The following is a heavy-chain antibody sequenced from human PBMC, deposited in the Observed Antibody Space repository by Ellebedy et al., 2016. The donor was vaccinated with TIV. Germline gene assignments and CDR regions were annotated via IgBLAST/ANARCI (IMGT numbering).Heavy chain of an antibody. CDR3: ARDDLEDFWSGYPDY. D-gene: IGHD3-3*01. Sequence: AASVKVSCKASGGTFSSYALNWVRQAPGQGLEWMGIVNPSGGSTSYAQKLQGRVTMTRDTSTSTVYMELSSLRSEDTAVYYCARDDLEDFWSGYPDYWGQGTLVTVSS. CDR1: GGTFSSYA. CDR2: VNPSGGST. V-gene: IGHV1-46*04. J-gene: IGHJ4*02.